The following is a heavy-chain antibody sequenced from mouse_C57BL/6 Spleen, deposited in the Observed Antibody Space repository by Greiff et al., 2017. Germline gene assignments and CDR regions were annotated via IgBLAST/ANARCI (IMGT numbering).Heavy chain of an antibody. J-gene: IGHJ2*01. CDR1: GFTFSDYY. Sequence: EVQVVESEGGLVQPGSSMKLSCTASGFTFSDYYMAWVRQVPEKGLEWVANINYDGSSTYYLDSLKSRFIISRDNAKNILYLPMSSLKSEDTATYYCARDDYYGSSLDYWCQGTTLTVSS. CDR3: ARDDYYGSSLDY. CDR2: INYDGSST. V-gene: IGHV5-16*01. D-gene: IGHD1-1*01.